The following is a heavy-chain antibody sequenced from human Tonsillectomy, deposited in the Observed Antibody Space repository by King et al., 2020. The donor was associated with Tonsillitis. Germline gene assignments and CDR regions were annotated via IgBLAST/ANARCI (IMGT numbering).Heavy chain of an antibody. CDR2: IYYLGST. J-gene: IGHJ5*02. Sequence: VQLQESGPGLVKPSETLSLTCTVSGGSISSYYWSWIRPPPGKGLEWIGYIYYLGSTNYNPSIKSRVTISVDTSKNQFSLKLSSVTAADTAVYYCARVELPYNWFDPWGQGTLVTVSS. D-gene: IGHD1-7*01. V-gene: IGHV4-59*01. CDR1: GGSISSYY. CDR3: ARVELPYNWFDP.